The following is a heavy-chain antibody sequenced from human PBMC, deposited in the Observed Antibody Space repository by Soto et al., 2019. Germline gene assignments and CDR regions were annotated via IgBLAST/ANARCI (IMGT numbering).Heavy chain of an antibody. CDR1: GFTFSSYA. Sequence: GGSLRLSCAASGFTFSSYAMSWVRQAPGKGLEWVSAISGSGGSTYYADSVKGRFTISRDNSKNTLYLQMNSLRAEDTSVYYWEKVLWPQSYAYNYYGRDVWPQGTTVPVSS. D-gene: IGHD2-2*01. J-gene: IGHJ6*02. V-gene: IGHV3-23*01. CDR2: ISGSGGST. CDR3: EKVLWPQSYAYNYYGRDV.